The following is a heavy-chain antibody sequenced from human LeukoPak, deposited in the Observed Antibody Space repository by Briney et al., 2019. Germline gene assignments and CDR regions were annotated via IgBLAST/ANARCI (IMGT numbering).Heavy chain of an antibody. D-gene: IGHD2-15*01. V-gene: IGHV3-23*01. Sequence: GGSLRLSCAASGFTFSSYAMSWVRQAPGKGLEWVSAISGSGGSTYYADSVKGRFTISRDNSKNTLYLQMNSLRAEDTAVYYCAKGRSVVVAATSCWFDPWGQGTLVTVSS. CDR2: ISGSGGST. CDR3: AKGRSVVVAATSCWFDP. J-gene: IGHJ5*02. CDR1: GFTFSSYA.